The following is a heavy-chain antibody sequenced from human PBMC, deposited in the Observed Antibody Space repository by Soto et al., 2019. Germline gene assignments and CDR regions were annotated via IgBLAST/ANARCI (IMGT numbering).Heavy chain of an antibody. Sequence: ASVKVSCKASGGSFGNSAINWVRQTPGQGLEWLGGFIPVYRTLKYAQKFQGRVTITADESTGTAFMTLSSLASDDTAVYYCSTGVIWIGYFTVDSWGQGTRVTVSS. J-gene: IGHJ4*02. D-gene: IGHD3-3*01. CDR2: FIPVYRTL. CDR3: STGVIWIGYFTVDS. CDR1: GGSFGNSA. V-gene: IGHV1-69*13.